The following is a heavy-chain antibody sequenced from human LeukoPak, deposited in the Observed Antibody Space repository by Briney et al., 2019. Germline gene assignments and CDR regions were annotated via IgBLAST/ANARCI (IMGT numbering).Heavy chain of an antibody. Sequence: ASVKVSCKASGYTFTAYYMHWVRQAPGQGLEWMGWINPNSGGTNYAQKFQGRVTVTRDTSISTAYMELSRLRSDDTAVYYCATVSFDRGVEGYYFDYWGQGTLVTVSS. CDR2: INPNSGGT. CDR1: GYTFTAYY. D-gene: IGHD3-3*01. J-gene: IGHJ4*02. CDR3: ATVSFDRGVEGYYFDY. V-gene: IGHV1-2*02.